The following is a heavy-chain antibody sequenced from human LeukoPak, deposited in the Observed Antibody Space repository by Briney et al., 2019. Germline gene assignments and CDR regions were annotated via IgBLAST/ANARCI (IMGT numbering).Heavy chain of an antibody. Sequence: GGSLRLSCAASGFTFTSYATNWVRQAPGKGLEWGSTISGSGDITYYADSVKGRFTISKDNSKNNLYLQMNSLRAEDTAVYYCAKRYCSGASCSLFDYWGQGTLLTVSS. CDR3: AKRYCSGASCSLFDY. CDR1: GFTFTSYA. CDR2: ISGSGDIT. J-gene: IGHJ4*02. V-gene: IGHV3-23*01. D-gene: IGHD2-15*01.